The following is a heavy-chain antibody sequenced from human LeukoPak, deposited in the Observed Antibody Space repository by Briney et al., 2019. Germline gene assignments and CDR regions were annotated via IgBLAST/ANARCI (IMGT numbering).Heavy chain of an antibody. CDR2: INIGGTNT. J-gene: IGHJ5*02. V-gene: IGHV3-11*01. CDR3: ATDGAGFDT. Sequence: PGGSLRLSCAASGFTFNDYYMSWIRQAPGKGLEWLSYINIGGTNTHYADSVKGRFTISRDNAKKSLYLEMNNLRAEDTAVYYCATDGAGFDTWGQGVLVTVST. CDR1: GFTFNDYY.